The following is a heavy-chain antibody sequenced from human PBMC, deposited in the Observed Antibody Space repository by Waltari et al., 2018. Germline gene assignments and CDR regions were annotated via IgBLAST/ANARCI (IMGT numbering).Heavy chain of an antibody. CDR2: FDPEDGET. Sequence: QVQLVQSGAEVKKPGASVKVSCKVSGYTLTELSMHWVRHAPGKGLEWMRGFDPEDGETNYAKKCQGRVTMTEDTSTDTAYMELSSLRSEDTAVYYCATADSSGYYYNAFDIWGQGTMVTVSS. D-gene: IGHD3-22*01. J-gene: IGHJ3*02. CDR3: ATADSSGYYYNAFDI. CDR1: GYTLTELS. V-gene: IGHV1-24*01.